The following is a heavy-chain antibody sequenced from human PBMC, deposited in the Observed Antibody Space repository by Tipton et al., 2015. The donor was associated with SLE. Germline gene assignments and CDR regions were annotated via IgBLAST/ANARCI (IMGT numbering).Heavy chain of an antibody. V-gene: IGHV4-34*01. CDR1: GGSFSGYY. CDR2: INHSGST. D-gene: IGHD3-10*01. CDR3: ARGGNGSGSYYY. J-gene: IGHJ4*02. Sequence: LRLSCAVYGGSFSGYYWRWIRQPPGEGVEWVGEINHSGSTDYNPSLKSRVTISVDTSKNQLSLKLSSWTAADTAVYFCARGGNGSGSYYYWGQGTLVTVSS.